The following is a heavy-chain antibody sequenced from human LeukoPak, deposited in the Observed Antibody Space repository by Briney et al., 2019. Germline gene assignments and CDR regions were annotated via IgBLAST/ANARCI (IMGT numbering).Heavy chain of an antibody. D-gene: IGHD4-17*01. CDR1: GGSISSGDYY. CDR3: ASLELRSRCFDY. J-gene: IGHJ4*02. Sequence: KPSQTLSLTCTVPGGSISSGDYYWSWIRQPPGKGLEWIGYIYYSGSTYYNPSLKSRVTISVDTSKNQFSLKLSSVTAADTAVYYCASLELRSRCFDYWGQGTLVTVSS. CDR2: IYYSGST. V-gene: IGHV4-30-4*01.